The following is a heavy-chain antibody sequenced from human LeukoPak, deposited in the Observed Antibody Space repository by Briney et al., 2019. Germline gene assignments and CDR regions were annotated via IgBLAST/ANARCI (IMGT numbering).Heavy chain of an antibody. CDR2: IYHSGST. V-gene: IGHV4-4*02. CDR1: GGSISSSNW. D-gene: IGHD6-19*01. J-gene: IGHJ4*02. Sequence: PSETLSLTCAVSGGSISSSNWRSWVRQPPGKGLEWIGEIYHSGSTNYNPSLKSRVTISVDKSKNQFSLKLSSVTAADTAVYYCARIPRKSSGWYYFDYWGQGTLVTVSS. CDR3: ARIPRKSSGWYYFDY.